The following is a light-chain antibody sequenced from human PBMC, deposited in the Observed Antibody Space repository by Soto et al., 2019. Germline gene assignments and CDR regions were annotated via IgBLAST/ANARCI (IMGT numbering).Light chain of an antibody. CDR1: SSDVGGYKY. Sequence: QSALTQPASVSGSPGQSITISCTGTSSDVGGYKYVSWYQQHPDKAPKLIIFEVSNRLSGISSRFSGSKSGNTASLTISGLQAEDEADYYCASYTSSSTSVIFGRGTKLTVL. CDR2: EVS. V-gene: IGLV2-14*01. CDR3: ASYTSSSTSVI. J-gene: IGLJ2*01.